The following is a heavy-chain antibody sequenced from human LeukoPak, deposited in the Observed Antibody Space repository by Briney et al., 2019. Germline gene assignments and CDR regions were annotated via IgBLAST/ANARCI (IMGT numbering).Heavy chain of an antibody. V-gene: IGHV3-74*01. CDR3: ARAVAGPSHLDY. CDR1: GFTFSSYW. Sequence: GGSLRLSCAASGFTFSSYWMSWVRQAPGKGLVWVARINSDGSTTTYADSVKGRFTISRDNAKNTLYLQMNSLRAEDTAVFYCARAVAGPSHLDYWGQGTLVTVSS. CDR2: INSDGSTT. J-gene: IGHJ4*02. D-gene: IGHD6-19*01.